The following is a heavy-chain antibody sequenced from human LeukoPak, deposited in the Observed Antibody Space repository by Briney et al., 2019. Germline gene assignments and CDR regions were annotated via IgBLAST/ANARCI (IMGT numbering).Heavy chain of an antibody. D-gene: IGHD5-12*01. V-gene: IGHV1-2*02. J-gene: IGHJ4*02. CDR3: ARGRGGYSGYAFDY. CDR2: INPNSGGT. Sequence: GASVKVSCKASGYTFTGYYIHWVRQAPGQGLEWMGWINPNSGGTNYAQKFQGRVTMTRDTSISTAYMELSRLRSDDTAVYYCARGRGGYSGYAFDYWGQGTLVTVSS. CDR1: GYTFTGYY.